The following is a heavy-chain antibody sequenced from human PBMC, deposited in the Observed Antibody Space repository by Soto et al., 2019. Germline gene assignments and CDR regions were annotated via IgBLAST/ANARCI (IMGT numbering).Heavy chain of an antibody. J-gene: IGHJ4*02. CDR2: IIPIFGTA. CDR1: GATFSSYA. Sequence: GASVKVSCKASGATFSSYAISWVRQAPGQGREWMGGIIPIFGTANYAQKFQGRVTITADESTSTAYMELSSLRSEDTAVYYCATWYYYDSSGYSEPGFYYFDYWGQGTLVTVSS. CDR3: ATWYYYDSSGYSEPGFYYFDY. V-gene: IGHV1-69*13. D-gene: IGHD3-22*01.